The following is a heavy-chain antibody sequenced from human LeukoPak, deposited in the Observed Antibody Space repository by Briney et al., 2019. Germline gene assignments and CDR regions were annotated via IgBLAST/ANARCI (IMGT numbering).Heavy chain of an antibody. CDR3: AKDSSDIVLMVYASGGDYPQTVIDY. Sequence: PGGSLRLSCAASGFTFSSYAMSWVRQAPGKGLEWVSAISGSGGSTYYADSVKGRFTISRDNSKNTLYLQMNSLRAEDTAVYYCAKDSSDIVLMVYASGGDYPQTVIDYWGQGTLVTVSS. V-gene: IGHV3-23*01. J-gene: IGHJ4*02. CDR2: ISGSGGST. CDR1: GFTFSSYA. D-gene: IGHD2-8*01.